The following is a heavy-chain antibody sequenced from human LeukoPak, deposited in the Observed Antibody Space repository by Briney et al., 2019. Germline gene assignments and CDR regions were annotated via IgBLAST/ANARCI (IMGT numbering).Heavy chain of an antibody. CDR2: IDPRGGTA. CDR3: ARPHTSSWYYLDF. V-gene: IGHV1-46*01. Sequence: GASVTVSCKASGYTFTTYYMHWVRPAPGQGLEWMGMIDPRGGTATYAQNLQGRIAMTRDTSTSTVYMELSSLRSDDTAIYYCARPHTSSWYYLDFWGQGTLVTVSS. J-gene: IGHJ4*02. D-gene: IGHD6-13*01. CDR1: GYTFTTYY.